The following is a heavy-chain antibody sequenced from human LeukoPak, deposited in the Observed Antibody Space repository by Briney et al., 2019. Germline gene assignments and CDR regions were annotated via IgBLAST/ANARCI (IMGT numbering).Heavy chain of an antibody. V-gene: IGHV3-74*01. CDR2: INSDGSST. Sequence: GGSLRLSCAASGFTFSSYWMHWVRQAPGTGLVWVSRINSDGSSTSYADSVKGRFTISRDNAKNTLYLQMNSLRAEDTAVYYCARGISGWNNLGYFDYWGQGTLVTVSS. D-gene: IGHD1/OR15-1a*01. J-gene: IGHJ4*02. CDR1: GFTFSSYW. CDR3: ARGISGWNNLGYFDY.